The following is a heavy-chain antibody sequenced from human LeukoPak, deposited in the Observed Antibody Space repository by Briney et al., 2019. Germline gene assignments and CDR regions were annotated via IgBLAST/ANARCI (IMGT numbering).Heavy chain of an antibody. V-gene: IGHV4-39*01. CDR1: GGSISSYY. CDR3: ARRKVGAPPPPLRAAPNFDY. CDR2: IYYSGST. J-gene: IGHJ4*02. D-gene: IGHD1-26*01. Sequence: SETLSLTCTVSGGSISSYYWSWIRQPPGKGLDWIGGIYYSGSTYYNPSLKSRVTISVDTSKNQFSLKLSSVTAADTAVYYCARRKVGAPPPPLRAAPNFDYWGQGTLVTVSS.